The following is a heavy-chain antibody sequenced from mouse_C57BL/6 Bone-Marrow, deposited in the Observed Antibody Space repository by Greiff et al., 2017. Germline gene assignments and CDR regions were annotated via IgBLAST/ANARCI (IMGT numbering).Heavy chain of an antibody. V-gene: IGHV5-9*01. D-gene: IGHD2-10*02. CDR3: ARQSMVTPNYYAMDY. Sequence: DVKLVESGGGLVKPGGSLKLSCAASGFTFSSYTMSWVRQTPEKRLEWVATISGGGGNTYYPDSVKGRFTISRDNAKNTLYLQMSSLRSEDTALYYCARQSMVTPNYYAMDYWGQGTSVTVSS. CDR1: GFTFSSYT. CDR2: ISGGGGNT. J-gene: IGHJ4*01.